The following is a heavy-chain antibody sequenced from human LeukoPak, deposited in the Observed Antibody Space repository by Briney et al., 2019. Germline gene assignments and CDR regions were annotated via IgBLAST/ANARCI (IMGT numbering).Heavy chain of an antibody. V-gene: IGHV3-7*01. CDR1: VFTFSSYL. J-gene: IGHJ6*03. D-gene: IGHD3-3*01. Sequence: GGSLRLSCAASVFTFSSYLMSWVRQAPGKWVEWVAHIKQDGSEKYYVDSVTGRFTISRDNVKNSLNMQMNSLRAEDTAVYYCASFVLEWLFDYYMDVWGKGTTVTVSS. CDR2: IKQDGSEK. CDR3: ASFVLEWLFDYYMDV.